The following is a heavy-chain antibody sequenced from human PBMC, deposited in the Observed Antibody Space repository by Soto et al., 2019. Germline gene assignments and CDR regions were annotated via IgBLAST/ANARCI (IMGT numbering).Heavy chain of an antibody. D-gene: IGHD4-17*01. Sequence: SETLSLTCTVSGGSISSGDYYWSWIRQPPGKGPEWIGYIYYSGSTYYNPSLKSRVTISVDTSKNQFSLKLSSVTAADTAVYYCARSSDYGDYGYWGQGTLVTVS. CDR1: GGSISSGDYY. V-gene: IGHV4-30-4*01. J-gene: IGHJ4*02. CDR3: ARSSDYGDYGY. CDR2: IYYSGST.